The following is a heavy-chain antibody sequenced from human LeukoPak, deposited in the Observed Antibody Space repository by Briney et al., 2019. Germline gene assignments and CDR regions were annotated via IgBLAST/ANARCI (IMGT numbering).Heavy chain of an antibody. CDR2: IYYSGST. D-gene: IGHD1-26*01. Sequence: SQTLSLTCTVSGGSISSGDYYWSWIRQPPGKGLEWIGYIYYSGSTYYNPSLKSRVTISVDTSKNQFSLKLSSVTAADTAVYYCARASSGSYYYYYMDVWGKGTTVTVSS. V-gene: IGHV4-30-4*08. CDR1: GGSISSGDYY. J-gene: IGHJ6*03. CDR3: ARASSGSYYYYYMDV.